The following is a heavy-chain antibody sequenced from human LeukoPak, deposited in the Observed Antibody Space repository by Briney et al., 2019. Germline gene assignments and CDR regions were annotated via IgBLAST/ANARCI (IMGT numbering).Heavy chain of an antibody. CDR2: IYYSGST. J-gene: IGHJ3*02. CDR3: ARVIVVVMTDAFDI. CDR1: GGSISSGDYY. V-gene: IGHV4-30-4*08. D-gene: IGHD2-21*01. Sequence: SETLSLICTVSGGSISSGDYYWSWIRQPPGKGLEWIGYIYYSGSTYYNPSLKSRVTISVDTSKNQFSLKLRSVTAADTAVYYCARVIVVVMTDAFDIWGQGTMVTVSS.